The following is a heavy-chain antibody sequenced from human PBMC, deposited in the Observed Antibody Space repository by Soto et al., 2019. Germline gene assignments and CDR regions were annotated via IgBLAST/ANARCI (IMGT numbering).Heavy chain of an antibody. CDR2: IFHDGTA. CDR1: GVSISSDNW. CDR3: ARLVYDTRLNYMYFDF. V-gene: IGHV4-4*02. J-gene: IGHJ4*02. Sequence: SETLSLTCAVSGVSISSDNWWTWVRQTPQRGLEYIGEIFHDGTANYYPSFERRVAISVDTSKNQFSLKLTSVTAADTAIYFCARLVYDTRLNYMYFDFWGQGALVTASS. D-gene: IGHD2-8*01.